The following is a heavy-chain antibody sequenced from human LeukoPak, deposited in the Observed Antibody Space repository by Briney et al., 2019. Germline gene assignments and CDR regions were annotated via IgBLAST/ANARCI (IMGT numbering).Heavy chain of an antibody. Sequence: RGSLRLSCAASGFTFSSYSMNWVRQAPGKGLEWVSYISSSSSTIYYADSVKGRFTISRDNAKNSLYLQMKSLRDEDTAVYYCARGSYYYGSGSHNGDLFDYWGQGAFVTVSS. D-gene: IGHD3-10*01. CDR2: ISSSSSTI. J-gene: IGHJ4*02. CDR1: GFTFSSYS. CDR3: ARGSYYYGSGSHNGDLFDY. V-gene: IGHV3-48*02.